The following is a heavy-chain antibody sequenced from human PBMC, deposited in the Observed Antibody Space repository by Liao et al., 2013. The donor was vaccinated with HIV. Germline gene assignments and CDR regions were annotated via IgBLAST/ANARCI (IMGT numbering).Heavy chain of an antibody. CDR2: IYFSGST. D-gene: IGHD3-22*01. CDR3: ARDLQYRYYDREHAFHI. Sequence: QVQLQESGPGLVKPSQTLSLTCTVSGGSISSGDYFWSWIRQPPGKGLEWIGYIYFSGSTYYNPSLKSRVTISVDTSKNQFSLKLSSVTAADTAVYYCARDLQYRYYDREHAFHIWAKGQWSPSLQ. V-gene: IGHV4-30-4*08. J-gene: IGHJ3*02. CDR1: GGSISSGDYF.